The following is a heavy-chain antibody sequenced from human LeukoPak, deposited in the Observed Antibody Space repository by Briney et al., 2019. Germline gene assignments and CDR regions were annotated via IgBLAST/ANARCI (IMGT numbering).Heavy chain of an antibody. CDR1: GGSFSTYY. J-gene: IGHJ4*02. CDR2: INHSGST. Sequence: PSETLSLTCAVCGGSFSTYYWSWIRQPPGKGLEWIGEINHSGSTNYNPTLKSRVTISVDTSKNQFSLKLSSVTAADTAVYYCARGGFYCGGDCYVDYWGQGTLVTVSS. D-gene: IGHD2-21*02. CDR3: ARGGFYCGGDCYVDY. V-gene: IGHV4-34*01.